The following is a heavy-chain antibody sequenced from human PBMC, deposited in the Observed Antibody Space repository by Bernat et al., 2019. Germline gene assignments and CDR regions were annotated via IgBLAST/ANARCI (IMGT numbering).Heavy chain of an antibody. Sequence: QLQLQESGPGLVEPSETLSLTCIVSGASISSSSYYWGWIRQPPGKVLECIGNIYYSGSTYYNPSLKSRVTISVDTSKNQFSLKLTSVTAADTAVYYCARHDYGGYAQDWGQGTLVTVSS. J-gene: IGHJ4*02. D-gene: IGHD4-17*01. CDR2: IYYSGST. CDR1: GASISSSSYY. CDR3: ARHDYGGYAQD. V-gene: IGHV4-39*01.